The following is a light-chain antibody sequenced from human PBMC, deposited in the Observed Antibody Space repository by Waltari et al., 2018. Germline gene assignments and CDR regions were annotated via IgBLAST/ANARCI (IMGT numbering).Light chain of an antibody. CDR1: QSVSRY. J-gene: IGKJ2*01. Sequence: DIKMTQSPSSLSASVGDPVTITCRASQSVSRYLNWYQQRPGEAPKLLIYLASNLEGGVPSRFSGSGSGTDFTLTINRLQPEDFATYYCQQSDGIPFTFGLGTKLEVK. CDR2: LAS. CDR3: QQSDGIPFT. V-gene: IGKV1-39*01.